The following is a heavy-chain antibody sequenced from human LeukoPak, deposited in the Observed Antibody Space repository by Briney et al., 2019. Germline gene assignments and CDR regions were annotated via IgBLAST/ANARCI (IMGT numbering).Heavy chain of an antibody. V-gene: IGHV4-31*03. CDR3: AILLAARRSFDY. CDR2: IYYSGST. J-gene: IGHJ4*02. D-gene: IGHD6-6*01. CDR1: GGFISSGDYY. Sequence: PSETLSLTCTASGGFISSGDYYWSWIRQHPGKGLEWIGYIYYSGSTYYTPSLKSRVTISVDTSKNQFSLKLSSVTAADTAVFYCAILLAARRSFDYWGQGSLVTVSS.